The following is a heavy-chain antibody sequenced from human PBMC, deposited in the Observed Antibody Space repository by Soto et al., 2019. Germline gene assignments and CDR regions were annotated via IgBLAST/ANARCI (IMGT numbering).Heavy chain of an antibody. CDR1: GFTFSSYA. CDR3: AIPPYSSGWYDY. Sequence: GSLRLSCASSGFTFSSYAMSWVRQAPGKGLEWVSAISGSGGSTYYADSVKGRFTISRDNSKNTLYLQMNSLRAEDTAVYYCAIPPYSSGWYDYWGQGTLVTVSS. D-gene: IGHD6-19*01. V-gene: IGHV3-23*01. CDR2: ISGSGGST. J-gene: IGHJ4*02.